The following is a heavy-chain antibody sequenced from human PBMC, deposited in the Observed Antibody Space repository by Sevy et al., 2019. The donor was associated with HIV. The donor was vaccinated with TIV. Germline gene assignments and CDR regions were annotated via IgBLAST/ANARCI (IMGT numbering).Heavy chain of an antibody. CDR1: GYSFTSYW. CDR3: ARWRSSQGHAFDI. Sequence: GEALKISCKGSGYSFTSYWIGWVRQMPGKGLEWMGIIYPGDSDTRYSPSFQGQVTISADKSISTAYLQWSSLKASDTAMYYCARWRSSQGHAFDIWGQGTMVTVSS. D-gene: IGHD2-2*01. J-gene: IGHJ3*02. CDR2: IYPGDSDT. V-gene: IGHV5-51*01.